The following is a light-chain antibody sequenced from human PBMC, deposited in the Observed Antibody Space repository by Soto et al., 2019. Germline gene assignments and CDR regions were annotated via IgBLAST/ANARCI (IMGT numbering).Light chain of an antibody. CDR1: QGISNN. V-gene: IGKV1-27*01. CDR2: ASS. Sequence: DIRMTQSPSSLSASVGDRVTITCRASQGISNNLAWYQQKPGKVPRLLIYASSTLESGVPSRFSGSGSGTDFTLTISSLQSEDVATYYCQQYNSGPWTFGQGTKVEIK. CDR3: QQYNSGPWT. J-gene: IGKJ1*01.